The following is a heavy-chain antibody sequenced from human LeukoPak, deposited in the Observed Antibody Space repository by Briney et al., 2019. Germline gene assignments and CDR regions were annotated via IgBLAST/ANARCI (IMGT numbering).Heavy chain of an antibody. J-gene: IGHJ6*02. Sequence: GGSLRLSCAASGFTFSSYAMLWVRQAPGKGREGVAVISYDGSKKYYADAVKGRFTISRDNSKNALYLQMNSLRAEDTAVYYCARERAATSGMDVWGQGTTVTVSS. CDR1: GFTFSSYA. V-gene: IGHV3-30-3*01. CDR3: ARERAATSGMDV. D-gene: IGHD5-12*01. CDR2: ISYDGSKK.